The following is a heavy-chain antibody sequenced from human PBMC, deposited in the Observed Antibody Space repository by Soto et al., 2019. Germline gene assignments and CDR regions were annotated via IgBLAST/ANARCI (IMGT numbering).Heavy chain of an antibody. CDR2: VSAYNGNT. Sequence: ASVKVSCKASGYTFTSYGISWVRQAPGQGLEWMGWVSAYNGNTNYAQKLQGRVTMTTDTSTSTAYMELRSLRSDDTAVYYCARGYSRVGETLYYYYYGMDVWGQGTTVTVSS. CDR1: GYTFTSYG. CDR3: ARGYSRVGETLYYYYYGMDV. V-gene: IGHV1-18*01. D-gene: IGHD2-15*01. J-gene: IGHJ6*02.